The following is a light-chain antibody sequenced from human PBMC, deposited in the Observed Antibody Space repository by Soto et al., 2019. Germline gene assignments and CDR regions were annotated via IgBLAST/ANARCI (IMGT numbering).Light chain of an antibody. CDR1: QSVSSSY. V-gene: IGKV3-20*01. CDR2: GAS. J-gene: IGKJ1*01. CDR3: QQFGTSPWT. Sequence: EIVLTQSPGTLSLSPGERATLSCRASQSVSSSYLAWYQQKPGQAPRLLIYGASSRATGIPDRFSGSGSGTDFNLTISRLEPEDFAVYYCQQFGTSPWTFGQGINVEI.